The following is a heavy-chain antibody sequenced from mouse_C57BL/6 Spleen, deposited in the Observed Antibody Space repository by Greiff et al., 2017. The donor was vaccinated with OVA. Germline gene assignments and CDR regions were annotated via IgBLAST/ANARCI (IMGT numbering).Heavy chain of an antibody. CDR3: ARRDYDYHWYFDV. V-gene: IGHV5-17*01. Sequence: EVKLVESGGGLVKPGGSLKLSCAASGFTFSDYGMHWVRQAPEKGLEWVAYISSGSSTIYYADTVKGRFTISRDNAKNTLFLQMTSLRSEDTAMYYCARRDYDYHWYFDVWGTGTTVTVSS. CDR1: GFTFSDYG. D-gene: IGHD2-4*01. CDR2: ISSGSSTI. J-gene: IGHJ1*03.